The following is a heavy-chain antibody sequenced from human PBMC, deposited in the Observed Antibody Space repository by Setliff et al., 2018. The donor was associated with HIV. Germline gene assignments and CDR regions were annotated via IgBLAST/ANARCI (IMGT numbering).Heavy chain of an antibody. J-gene: IGHJ3*02. CDR3: ARVDCSSTRCYAFDI. V-gene: IGHV1-2*02. D-gene: IGHD2-2*01. Sequence: GASVKVSCKASGYTFTGYFIHWVRQAPGQGFEWMGWINPNTGNTHYPPSFQGRVTMTRDTSTTTAYMELSSLRSDDTAVYYCARVDCSSTRCYAFDIWGQGTMVTVSS. CDR1: GYTFTGYF. CDR2: INPNTGNT.